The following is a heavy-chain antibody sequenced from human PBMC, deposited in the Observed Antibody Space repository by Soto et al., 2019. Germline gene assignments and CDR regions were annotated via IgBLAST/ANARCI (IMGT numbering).Heavy chain of an antibody. CDR3: AKGRALGVVIILLLHGMDV. Sequence: EVQLLESGGGLVQPGGSLRLSCAASGFTFSSYAMSWVRQAPGKGLEWVSAISGSGGSTYYADSVKGRFTISRDNSKNTLYLQMNSLRAEDTAVYYCAKGRALGVVIILLLHGMDVWGQGTTVTVSS. V-gene: IGHV3-23*01. CDR2: ISGSGGST. CDR1: GFTFSSYA. D-gene: IGHD3-3*01. J-gene: IGHJ6*02.